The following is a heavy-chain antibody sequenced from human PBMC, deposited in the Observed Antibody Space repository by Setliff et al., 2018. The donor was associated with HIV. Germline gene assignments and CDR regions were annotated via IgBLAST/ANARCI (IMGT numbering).Heavy chain of an antibody. CDR2: AYHSGRA. Sequence: SETLSLTCTVSGDFISSDYSWGWVRQPPGKGLEWIGNAYHSGRAFYNPSLESRVTMSIDSSKNLFSLRLDSVTAADSAFYFCAHSLLGAPMIDYWGQGMQVTVSS. D-gene: IGHD3-16*01. V-gene: IGHV4-38-2*02. CDR1: GDFISSDYS. J-gene: IGHJ4*02. CDR3: AHSLLGAPMIDY.